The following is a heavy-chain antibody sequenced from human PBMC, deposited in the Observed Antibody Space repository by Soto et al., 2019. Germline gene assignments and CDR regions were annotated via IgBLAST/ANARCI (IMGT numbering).Heavy chain of an antibody. CDR1: GGSIISGDYY. V-gene: IGHV4-30-4*01. Sequence: PSETLSLTCTVSGGSIISGDYYWIWIRQPPGKGLEWIGYIYYSGSTYYNPSLKSRVTISVDTSKNQFSLKLSSVTAADTAVYYCAREPIVVVPAALGGMDVWGQGTTVTVSS. CDR2: IYYSGST. D-gene: IGHD2-2*01. CDR3: AREPIVVVPAALGGMDV. J-gene: IGHJ6*02.